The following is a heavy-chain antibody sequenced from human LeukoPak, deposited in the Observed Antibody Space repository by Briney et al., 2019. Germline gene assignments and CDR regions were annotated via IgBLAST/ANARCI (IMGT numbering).Heavy chain of an antibody. CDR3: ARDEYYYDSSGYYRRRGAFDI. D-gene: IGHD3-22*01. CDR2: IYHSGST. CDR1: GGSISSGGYS. V-gene: IGHV4-30-2*01. J-gene: IGHJ3*02. Sequence: SETLSLTCAVSGGSISSGGYSWSWIQQPPGKGLKWIGYIYHSGSTYYNPSLKSRVTISVDRSKNQFSLKLSSVTAADTAVYYCARDEYYYDSSGYYRRRGAFDIWGQGTMVTVSS.